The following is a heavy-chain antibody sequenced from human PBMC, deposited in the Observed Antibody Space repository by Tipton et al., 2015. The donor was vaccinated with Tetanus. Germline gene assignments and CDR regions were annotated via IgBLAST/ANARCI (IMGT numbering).Heavy chain of an antibody. D-gene: IGHD3-22*01. CDR3: ARQGQNYYDSSGYPYYFDY. V-gene: IGHV5-51*01. Sequence: QLVQSGAEVKKPGESLKISCKGSGYSFTSYWIGWVRQMPGKGLEWMGIIYPGDSDTRYSPSFQGQVTISAEKSISTAYPQWSSLKASDTAMYYCARQGQNYYDSSGYPYYFDYWGQGTLVTVSS. CDR2: IYPGDSDT. J-gene: IGHJ4*02. CDR1: GYSFTSYW.